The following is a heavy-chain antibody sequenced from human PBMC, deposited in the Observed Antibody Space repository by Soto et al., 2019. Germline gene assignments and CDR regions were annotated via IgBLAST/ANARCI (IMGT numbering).Heavy chain of an antibody. Sequence: QEQLVESGGGVVQPGRSLRLSCEASRFAFSSYGMHWVRQAPGKGLEGVAVNSYDGDYQNYADSVKGRFTISRDNSRNTMYLQMRSLRGEDKALYYCAKGTRVTPWRYLALWGRGTLVTVSP. CDR3: AKGTRVTPWRYLAL. D-gene: IGHD4-17*01. J-gene: IGHJ2*01. CDR2: NSYDGDYQ. V-gene: IGHV3-30*18. CDR1: RFAFSSYG.